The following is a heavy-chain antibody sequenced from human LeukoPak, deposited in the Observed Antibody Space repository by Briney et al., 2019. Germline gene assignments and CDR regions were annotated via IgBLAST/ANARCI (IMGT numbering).Heavy chain of an antibody. Sequence: QTGGSLRLSCAASGFTFSSYWMSWVRQAPGKGLEWVANIKQDGSEKYYVDSVKGRFTIPRDNAKNSLYLQMNSLRAEDTAVYYCARVPQSSWTNWFDPWGQGTLVTVSS. V-gene: IGHV3-7*01. CDR3: ARVPQSSWTNWFDP. J-gene: IGHJ5*02. D-gene: IGHD6-13*01. CDR1: GFTFSSYW. CDR2: IKQDGSEK.